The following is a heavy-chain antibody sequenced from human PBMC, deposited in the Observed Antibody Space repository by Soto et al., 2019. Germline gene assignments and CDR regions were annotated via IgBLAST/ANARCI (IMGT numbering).Heavy chain of an antibody. D-gene: IGHD3-9*01. J-gene: IGHJ5*02. Sequence: GGSLRLSCVGSGFTFSNYWMGWVRQAPGKGLEWVANIKYDGSEKYYVDSLKGRFTISIDNAKNSLYLQMSSLRAEDTAVYYCARGNYDILTGYYSQYNWFDPWGQGTLVTVSS. CDR1: GFTFSNYW. V-gene: IGHV3-7*05. CDR3: ARGNYDILTGYYSQYNWFDP. CDR2: IKYDGSEK.